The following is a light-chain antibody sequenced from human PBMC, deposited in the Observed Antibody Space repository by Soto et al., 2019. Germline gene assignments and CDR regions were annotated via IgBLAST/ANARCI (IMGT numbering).Light chain of an antibody. J-gene: IGKJ1*01. CDR2: DTS. Sequence: EIVLTQSPGTVSLSPGERATLSCRASQSVRDNYLAWYQQKPGQAPSLLIFDTSRRATGIPDRFTGSGSGTDFALTISRVEPQDIAVYFCQQYSSSPGTFGQGTKVEI. CDR1: QSVRDNY. CDR3: QQYSSSPGT. V-gene: IGKV3-20*01.